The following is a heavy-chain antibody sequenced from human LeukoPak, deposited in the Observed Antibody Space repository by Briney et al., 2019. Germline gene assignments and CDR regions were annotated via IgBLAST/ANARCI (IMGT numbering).Heavy chain of an antibody. D-gene: IGHD1-26*01. CDR1: GYNFNSYW. V-gene: IGHV5-51*01. CDR2: IYPGDSDT. J-gene: IGHJ4*02. Sequence: PWGSLRLSCKGSGYNFNSYWIGWVRQMPGRGLEWMGIIYPGDSDTRYSPSFQGQVTISADKSIGTAYLQWSSLKASDTAIYYCARHQIVGATRSPFDYWGQGTLVTVSS. CDR3: ARHQIVGATRSPFDY.